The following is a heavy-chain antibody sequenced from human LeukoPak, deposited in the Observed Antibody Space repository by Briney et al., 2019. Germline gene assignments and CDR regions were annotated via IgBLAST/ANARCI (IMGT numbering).Heavy chain of an antibody. CDR3: ARQTPVRILRYFDSRGPAWFDP. J-gene: IGHJ5*02. Sequence: PSETLSPTCTVSGGSISSYYWSWIRQPPGKGLEWIGYIYYSGSTNYNPSLKSRVTISVDTSKNQFSLKLSSVTAADTAVYYCARQTPVRILRYFDSRGPAWFDPWGQGTLVTVSS. CDR2: IYYSGST. CDR1: GGSISSYY. D-gene: IGHD3-9*01. V-gene: IGHV4-59*08.